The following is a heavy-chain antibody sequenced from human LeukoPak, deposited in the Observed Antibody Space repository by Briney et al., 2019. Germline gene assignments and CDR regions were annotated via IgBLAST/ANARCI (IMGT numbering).Heavy chain of an antibody. D-gene: IGHD1-26*01. CDR2: INPNSGGT. V-gene: IGHV1-2*02. CDR3: ASWALGNWFDP. Sequence: GASVKVSCKASGYTFTGYYMHWVRQAPGQGLEWMVWINPNSGGTNYAQKFKGRVTMTRDTSISTGYMELSRLRSDDTAVYYCASWALGNWFDPWGQGTLVTVSS. J-gene: IGHJ5*02. CDR1: GYTFTGYY.